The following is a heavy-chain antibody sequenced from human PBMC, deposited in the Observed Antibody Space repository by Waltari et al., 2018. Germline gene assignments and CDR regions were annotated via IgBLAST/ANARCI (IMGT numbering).Heavy chain of an antibody. Sequence: QVQVVESGGGVVQPGRSLRLSCAASGFTFSTYGMHWVRQAPGKGLGWVAVLGEDGRNKDYAYSVKGRFTISRDNSKKTLHLQMNSLRAEYTAVYYCARDLSSWYRGTTYYYYGMDVWGQGTTVTVSS. V-gene: IGHV3-33*01. D-gene: IGHD6-13*01. CDR3: ARDLSSWYRGTTYYYYGMDV. CDR2: LGEDGRNK. CDR1: GFTFSTYG. J-gene: IGHJ6*02.